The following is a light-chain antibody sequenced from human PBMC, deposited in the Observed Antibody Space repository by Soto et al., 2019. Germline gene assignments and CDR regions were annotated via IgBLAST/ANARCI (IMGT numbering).Light chain of an antibody. V-gene: IGKV2-28*01. CDR1: QTLLHANGYNY. J-gene: IGKJ2*01. CDR2: LGS. Sequence: EIGLTQSPLSLPVTPGEPASISCRSSQTLLHANGYNYLDWYLQKPGQSPQLLIYLGSHRASGVPDRFSGSGSGTDFTLKISRVEAEDVGVFYCMQGLRPMYTFGQGTKLEIK. CDR3: MQGLRPMYT.